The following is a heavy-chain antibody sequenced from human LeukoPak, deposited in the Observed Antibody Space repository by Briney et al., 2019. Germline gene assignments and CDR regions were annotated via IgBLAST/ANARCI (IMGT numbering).Heavy chain of an antibody. D-gene: IGHD3-22*01. CDR3: ARYFYDSSGSSSDAFDI. J-gene: IGHJ3*02. CDR1: GYTFTDYY. CDR2: INPNSGGT. Sequence: EASVTVSCKTAGYTFTDYYMHWVRQAPGQGLEWMGWINPNSGGTNYAQRFQGRVTMTRDTSMSTAYMELSRLRSDDSAVYYCARYFYDSSGSSSDAFDIWGQGTMVTVSS. V-gene: IGHV1-2*02.